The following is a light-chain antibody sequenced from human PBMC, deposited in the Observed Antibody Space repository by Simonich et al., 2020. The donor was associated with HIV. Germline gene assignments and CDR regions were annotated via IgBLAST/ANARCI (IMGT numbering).Light chain of an antibody. V-gene: IGLV2-23*01. Sequence: QSALTQPASVSGSPGQSITISCTGTSSDVGGYNLVSWYQHYPGKAPKLMLSEDIKRPSGVSNRFSGSKSGNTASLTISGLQAEDEADYYCCSYAGTTFVVFGGGTKLTVL. CDR1: SSDVGGYNL. J-gene: IGLJ2*01. CDR3: CSYAGTTFVV. CDR2: EDI.